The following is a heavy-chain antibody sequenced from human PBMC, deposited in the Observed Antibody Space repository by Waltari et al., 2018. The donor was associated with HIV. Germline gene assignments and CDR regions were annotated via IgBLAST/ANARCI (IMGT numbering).Heavy chain of an antibody. CDR1: GVTISRANW. CDR3: AKDQFLGSSYYMDV. CDR2: ISHIGST. J-gene: IGHJ6*03. Sequence: QVQLQESGPGLVKPSGPLSLTCALTGVTISRANWWSWVRQSPGKGLEWIGQISHIGSTNKNPSLRSRLTMSVDKSKNQFSLELTSVTAADTAVYYCAKDQFLGSSYYMDVWGIGTTVTVSS. D-gene: IGHD3-10*01. V-gene: IGHV4-4*02.